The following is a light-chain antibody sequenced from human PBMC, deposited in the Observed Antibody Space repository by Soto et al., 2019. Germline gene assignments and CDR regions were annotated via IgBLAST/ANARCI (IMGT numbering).Light chain of an antibody. J-gene: IGKJ4*01. CDR3: QHYQRYPPS. Sequence: DIQMTQSPSSLSASVGDRVTITCRASHPININLVWFQQKPGKAPKSLIYAATNLQSGVPSRFNRSGGGAEFHPTHSSLQPEDVATYYCQHYQRYPPSFGGGTKLEIK. CDR1: HPININ. CDR2: AAT. V-gene: IGKV1-16*01.